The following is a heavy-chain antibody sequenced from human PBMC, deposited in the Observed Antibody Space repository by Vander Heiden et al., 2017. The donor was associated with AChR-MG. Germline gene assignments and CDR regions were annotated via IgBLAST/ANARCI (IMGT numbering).Heavy chain of an antibody. CDR2: IIPIFGTA. J-gene: IGHJ6*02. V-gene: IGHV1-69*06. CDR3: AREFIVVVPAAISSRKYYYYGMDV. D-gene: IGHD2-2*01. CDR1: GGTFSSYA. Sequence: QVQLVQSGAEVQKPGSSVKVSCKASGGTFSSYAISWVRQAPGQGLEWMGGIIPIFGTANYAQKFQGRVTITADKSTSTAYMELSSLRSEDTAVYYCAREFIVVVPAAISSRKYYYYGMDVWGQGTTVTVSS.